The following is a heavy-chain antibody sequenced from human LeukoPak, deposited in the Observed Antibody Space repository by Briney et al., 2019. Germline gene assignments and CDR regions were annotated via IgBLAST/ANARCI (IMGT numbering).Heavy chain of an antibody. Sequence: PGGSLRLSCAAPGFIFDDYAMHWVRQAPGKGLEWVSTINWNSGTLAYADSVKGRFTISRDNAKNSLYLQMNSLRTEDTALYYCARGLGGDQGYFDLWGRGTLATVSS. CDR2: INWNSGTL. D-gene: IGHD3-10*01. J-gene: IGHJ2*01. CDR3: ARGLGGDQGYFDL. CDR1: GFIFDDYA. V-gene: IGHV3-9*01.